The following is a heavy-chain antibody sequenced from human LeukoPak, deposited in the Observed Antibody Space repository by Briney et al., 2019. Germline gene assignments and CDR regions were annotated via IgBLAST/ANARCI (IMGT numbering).Heavy chain of an antibody. Sequence: SETLSLTCTVSGGSISNYYWSWIRQPPGKGLECLGYIYHTGSTSYNPSLKSRVTISVDTSKNQFSLKLSSVTGADTAVYYCASAGASSGYSPLHYWGQGTLVTVSS. J-gene: IGHJ4*02. D-gene: IGHD3-22*01. CDR3: ASAGASSGYSPLHY. V-gene: IGHV4-59*01. CDR1: GGSISNYY. CDR2: IYHTGST.